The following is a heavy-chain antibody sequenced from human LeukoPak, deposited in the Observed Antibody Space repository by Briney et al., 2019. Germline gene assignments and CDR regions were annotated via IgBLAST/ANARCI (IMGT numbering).Heavy chain of an antibody. CDR1: GFTFSSYS. J-gene: IGHJ4*02. V-gene: IGHV3-21*01. CDR2: ISSSSSYI. CDR3: ARVGYSYYFDY. Sequence: GGSLRLSCAASGFTFSSYSMIWVRQAPGKGLEWVSSISSSSSYIYYADSVKGRFTISRDNAENSLYLQMNSLRAEDTAVYYCARVGYSYYFDYWGQGTLVTVSS. D-gene: IGHD5-18*01.